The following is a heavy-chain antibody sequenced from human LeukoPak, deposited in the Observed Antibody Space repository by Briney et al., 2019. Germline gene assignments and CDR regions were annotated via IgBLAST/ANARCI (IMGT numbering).Heavy chain of an antibody. V-gene: IGHV4-59*01. CDR2: VYHTGST. CDR3: ARVPVYYGMDV. CDR1: GASISSFY. Sequence: PSETLSLTCTVSGASISSFYWSWIRQPPGKGLEFIGYVYHTGSTNYTPSLESRVTISLDTSKNEFSLKMSSVTAADTAVYYCARVPVYYGMDVWGQGTTVTVSS. J-gene: IGHJ6*02.